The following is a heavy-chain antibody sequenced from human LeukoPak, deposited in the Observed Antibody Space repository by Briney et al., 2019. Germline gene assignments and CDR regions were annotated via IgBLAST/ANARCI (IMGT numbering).Heavy chain of an antibody. Sequence: PGGSLRLSCAASGFTFSSYAMSWVRQAPGKGLEWVSAISGSGGSTYYADSVKGRFTISRDNSKNTLYLQMNSLRAEDTAVYYCAKTGYGSGSYLYNWFDPWGQGTLVNVSS. J-gene: IGHJ5*02. D-gene: IGHD3-10*01. CDR2: ISGSGGST. V-gene: IGHV3-23*01. CDR3: AKTGYGSGSYLYNWFDP. CDR1: GFTFSSYA.